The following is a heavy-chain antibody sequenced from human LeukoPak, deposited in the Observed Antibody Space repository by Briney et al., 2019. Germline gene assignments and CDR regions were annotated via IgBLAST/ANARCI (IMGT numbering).Heavy chain of an antibody. V-gene: IGHV3-21*01. CDR2: ISSSSSYI. CDR3: ARGDYDYT. CDR1: GITFSSYD. D-gene: IGHD5-12*01. Sequence: GGSLRLPGAASGITFSSYDMGWVRQAPGKGLEWVSSISSSSSYIYYADSVKGRFTISRDNAKNSLYLQMNSLRAEDTAVYYCARGDYDYTWGQGTLVTVSS. J-gene: IGHJ5*02.